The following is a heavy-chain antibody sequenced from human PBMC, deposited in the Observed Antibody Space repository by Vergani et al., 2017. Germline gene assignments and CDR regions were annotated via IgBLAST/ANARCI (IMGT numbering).Heavy chain of an antibody. V-gene: IGHV3-30*18. D-gene: IGHD4-11*01. J-gene: IGHJ4*02. CDR3: AKDLAYSTAWPRFDS. CDR2: ISYDGDRR. CDR1: GFSFRGYG. Sequence: QVHLVESGGGVVQPGTSLTLSCVASGFSFRGYGMHWVRQAPGKGLEWVAMISYDGDRRDYGDFAMGRFTISRDSSKTVYLQMNSLRVADPAMSFCAKDLAYSTAWPRFDSRGQGTLVTVSS.